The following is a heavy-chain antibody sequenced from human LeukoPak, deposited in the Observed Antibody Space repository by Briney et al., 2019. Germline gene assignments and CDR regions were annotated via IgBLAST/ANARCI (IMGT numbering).Heavy chain of an antibody. CDR2: INHVGST. CDR3: AREYPVAGTGGLNWFDP. Sequence: SETLSLTCAVYGGSFSGYYWTWIRQPPGKGLEWIGEINHVGSTKYNPSLKSRATMSLDTSKNQFSLKLSSVTAADTAVYYCAREYPVAGTGGLNWFDPWGQGTLVTVSS. CDR1: GGSFSGYY. V-gene: IGHV4-34*01. J-gene: IGHJ5*02. D-gene: IGHD6-19*01.